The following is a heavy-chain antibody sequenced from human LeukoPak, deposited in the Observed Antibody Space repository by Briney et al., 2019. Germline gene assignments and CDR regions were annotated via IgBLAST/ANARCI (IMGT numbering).Heavy chain of an antibody. Sequence: ASVKVSCKASGYTFTGYYMHWVRQAPGQGLEWMGWINPNSGGTNYAQKFQGRVTMTRDTSISTAYMELSRLSSDDTAVYYCARVALWPSVYNWFDPWGQGTLVTVSS. CDR1: GYTFTGYY. CDR3: ARVALWPSVYNWFDP. J-gene: IGHJ5*02. CDR2: INPNSGGT. V-gene: IGHV1-2*02.